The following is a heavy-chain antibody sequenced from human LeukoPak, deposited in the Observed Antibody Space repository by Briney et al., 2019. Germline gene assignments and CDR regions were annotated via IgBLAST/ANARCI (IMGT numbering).Heavy chain of an antibody. V-gene: IGHV4-59*01. CDR2: IYYSGST. D-gene: IGHD6-6*01. CDR1: GGSTSSYY. Sequence: PSETLSLTCTVSGGSTSSYYWSWIRQPPGKGLEWIGYIYYSGSTNYNPSLKSRVTISVDTSKNQFSLKLSSVTAADTAVYYCARGRGEEFIAARQYYFDYWGQGTLVTVSS. J-gene: IGHJ4*02. CDR3: ARGRGEEFIAARQYYFDY.